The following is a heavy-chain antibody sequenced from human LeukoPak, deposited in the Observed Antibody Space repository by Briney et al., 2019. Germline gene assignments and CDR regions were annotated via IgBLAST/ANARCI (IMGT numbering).Heavy chain of an antibody. J-gene: IGHJ5*02. CDR1: GFTFTNAW. CDR2: IKTKTEVGTT. Sequence: GGSLGLSCAASGFTFTNAWMSWVRQAPGKGLEWVGRIKTKTEVGTTDYAAPVKGRFTISRDDSKNTLYLQMNSLKTEDTAVYYCSTDRHGSDSFDPWGQGTLVTVSS. D-gene: IGHD3-10*01. CDR3: STDRHGSDSFDP. V-gene: IGHV3-15*01.